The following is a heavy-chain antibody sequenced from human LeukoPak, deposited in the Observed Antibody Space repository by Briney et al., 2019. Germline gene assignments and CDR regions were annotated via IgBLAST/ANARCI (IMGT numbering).Heavy chain of an antibody. J-gene: IGHJ4*02. D-gene: IGHD4-11*01. V-gene: IGHV3-7*03. CDR3: AKDRDSNWYPYFEY. CDR1: GFTFGSSW. CDR2: IKQDGSEK. Sequence: GGSLRLSCVVSGFTFGSSWMSWVRQAPGKGLEWVTNIKQDGSEKYYVDSVKGRFTISRDNSRNSLYLDINSLRTEDTAVYYYAKDRDSNWYPYFEYWGQGTLITVSS.